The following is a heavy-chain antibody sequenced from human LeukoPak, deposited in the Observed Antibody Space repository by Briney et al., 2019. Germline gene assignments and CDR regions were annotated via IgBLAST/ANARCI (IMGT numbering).Heavy chain of an antibody. CDR1: GFTFSSYW. J-gene: IGHJ4*02. D-gene: IGHD3-22*01. CDR2: ISYDGGDP. CDR3: AKENYYDSGGYFQ. V-gene: IGHV3-74*01. Sequence: GGSLRLSCAASGFTFSSYWMHWVRQAPGKGLVWVSRISYDGGDPSYADSVKGRFTISRDNAKNTLYLQMNSLRAEDTAVYYCAKENYYDSGGYFQWGQGTLVTVSS.